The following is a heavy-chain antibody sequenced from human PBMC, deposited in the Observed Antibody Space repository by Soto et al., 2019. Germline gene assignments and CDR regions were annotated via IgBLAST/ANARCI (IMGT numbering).Heavy chain of an antibody. J-gene: IGHJ4*02. CDR3: AHDIPLRL. CDR2: FDPEDGEE. Sequence: ASVKVSGKVSGYTLTELSMQWVLQSPGKGLEWMGGFDPEDGEEMYAQKFQGRVTMTEDTSTDTAYMELSGLRSDDTGVYYCAHDIPLRLWGQGTLVTVSS. D-gene: IGHD3-9*01. V-gene: IGHV1-24*01. CDR1: GYTLTELS.